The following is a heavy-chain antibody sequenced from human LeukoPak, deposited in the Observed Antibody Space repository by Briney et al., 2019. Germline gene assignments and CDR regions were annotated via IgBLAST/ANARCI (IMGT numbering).Heavy chain of an antibody. CDR2: IYTSGST. V-gene: IGHV4-61*02. CDR1: GGSISSGSYY. D-gene: IGHD3-3*01. Sequence: SQTLSLTCTVSGGSISSGSYYWSWIRQPAGKGLEWIGRIYTSGSTNYNPSLKSRVTISVDTSKNQFSLKLSSVTAADTAVYYCARAPSTIFGVITLDYFDYWGQGTLVTVSS. CDR3: ARAPSTIFGVITLDYFDY. J-gene: IGHJ4*02.